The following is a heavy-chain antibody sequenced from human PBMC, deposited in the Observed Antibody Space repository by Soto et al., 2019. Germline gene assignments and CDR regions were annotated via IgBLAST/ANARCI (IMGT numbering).Heavy chain of an antibody. V-gene: IGHV5-51*01. CDR2: MYPGDSDT. Sequence: GESLKISCKGSGYSFTSYWIGWVRQMPGKGLEWMNIMYPGDSDTRYSPSFRGQVTLSVDKSINTAYLHWSRLKASDSAIYFCARAVNGTLQPYNFDYWGQGNLVTVSS. J-gene: IGHJ4*02. CDR1: GYSFTSYW. D-gene: IGHD1-1*01. CDR3: ARAVNGTLQPYNFDY.